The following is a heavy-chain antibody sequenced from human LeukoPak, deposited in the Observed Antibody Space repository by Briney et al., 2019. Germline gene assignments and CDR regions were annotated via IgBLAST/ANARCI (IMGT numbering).Heavy chain of an antibody. CDR3: AIDHGLGYYGTGEVDA. Sequence: GGSLRLSCAASGFTFSDYYMSWIRQAPGKGLEWVSYISSSGSTIYYADSVKGRFTISRDNAKNSMYLQMKSLRAKDTAVYYCAIDHGLGYYGTGEVDAWSQGSLVTVSS. J-gene: IGHJ5*02. D-gene: IGHD3-10*01. CDR2: ISSSGSTI. V-gene: IGHV3-11*04. CDR1: GFTFSDYY.